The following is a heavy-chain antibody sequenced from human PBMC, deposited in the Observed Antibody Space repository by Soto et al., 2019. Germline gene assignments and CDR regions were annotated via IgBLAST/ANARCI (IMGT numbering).Heavy chain of an antibody. CDR1: GFTFDDYT. D-gene: IGHD3-22*01. CDR3: AKDSSGYYAFDI. Sequence: EVQLVESGGVVVQPGGSLRLSCAASGFTFDDYTMHWVRQAPGKGLEWVSLISWDGGSTYYADSVKGRFTISRDNSKNSLYLQMNSLRTEDTALYYCAKDSSGYYAFDIWGQGTMVTVSS. V-gene: IGHV3-43*01. J-gene: IGHJ3*02. CDR2: ISWDGGST.